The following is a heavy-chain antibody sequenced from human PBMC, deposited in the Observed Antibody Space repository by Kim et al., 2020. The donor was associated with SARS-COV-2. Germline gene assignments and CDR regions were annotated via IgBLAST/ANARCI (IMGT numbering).Heavy chain of an antibody. V-gene: IGHV7-4-1*02. Sequence: ASVKVSCKASGYTFTSYAMNWVRQAPGQGLEWMGWINTNTGNPTYAQGFTGRFVFSLDTSVSTAYLQISSLKAEDTAVYYCARQKIQLWLNDAFDIWGQGTMVTVSS. D-gene: IGHD5-18*01. J-gene: IGHJ3*02. CDR3: ARQKIQLWLNDAFDI. CDR2: INTNTGNP. CDR1: GYTFTSYA.